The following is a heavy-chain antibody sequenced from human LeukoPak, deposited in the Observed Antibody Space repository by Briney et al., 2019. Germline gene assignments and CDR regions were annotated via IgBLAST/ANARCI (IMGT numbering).Heavy chain of an antibody. D-gene: IGHD4-17*01. CDR3: ARGGDGYFDY. Sequence: SETLSLTCTVSGGSISSGDYYWSWIRQPPGKGLEWIGYISYSGSTNYNPSLKSRVTISLDTSKNQFSLKLSSVTAADTAVYYCARGGDGYFDYWGQGALVTVSS. V-gene: IGHV4-61*08. J-gene: IGHJ4*02. CDR2: ISYSGST. CDR1: GGSISSGDYY.